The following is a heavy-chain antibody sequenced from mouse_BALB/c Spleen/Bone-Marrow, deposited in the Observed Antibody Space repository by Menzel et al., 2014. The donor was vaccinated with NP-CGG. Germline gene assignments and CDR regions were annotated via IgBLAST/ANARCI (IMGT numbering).Heavy chain of an antibody. V-gene: IGHV1-7*01. CDR3: ARDDYAY. J-gene: IGHJ3*01. CDR2: IYPSTGYT. Sequence: VQVVESGAELAKPGASVKMSCKASGYTFTSYWMHWVKQRPGQGLEWIGYIYPSTGYTEHNQKFKDKAIMTADKSSSTAYMRLSSLTSEDSAVYYCARDDYAYWGQGTLVTVSA. CDR1: GYTFTSYW. D-gene: IGHD2-4*01.